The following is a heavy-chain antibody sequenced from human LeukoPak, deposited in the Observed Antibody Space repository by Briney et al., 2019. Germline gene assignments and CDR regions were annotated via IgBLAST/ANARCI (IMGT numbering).Heavy chain of an antibody. Sequence: PGGSLRLSCTASGFTFSTYAMTWVRQAPGKGLEWVSVISHGGDSAWYADSVKGRFTISRDNSKSTLFLQMNSLRADDTAIYYCAKGRSGRYEGLDSWGQGILVTVSS. CDR3: AKGRSGRYEGLDS. V-gene: IGHV3-23*01. J-gene: IGHJ4*02. CDR2: ISHGGDSA. CDR1: GFTFSTYA. D-gene: IGHD6-19*01.